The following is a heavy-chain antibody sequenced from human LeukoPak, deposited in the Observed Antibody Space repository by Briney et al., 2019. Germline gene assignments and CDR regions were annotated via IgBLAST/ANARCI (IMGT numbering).Heavy chain of an antibody. V-gene: IGHV3-33*01. J-gene: IGHJ4*02. CDR3: ATGSGYFYGH. D-gene: IGHD3-22*01. CDR1: GFTFSSYG. CDR2: AYAGGDSK. Sequence: GGSLRLSCAASGFTFSSYGMHWVRQAPGKGLEWVAVAYAGGDSKYYVDSVEGRFTISRDNSKNMLYLQVRSLRAEDTAVYYCATGSGYFYGHWGQGILVTVSS.